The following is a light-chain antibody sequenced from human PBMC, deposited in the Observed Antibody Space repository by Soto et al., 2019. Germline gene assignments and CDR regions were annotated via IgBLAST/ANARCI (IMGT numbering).Light chain of an antibody. V-gene: IGLV2-14*01. Sequence: QSVLTQPASVSGSPGQSITMSCSGTSEDVGGYNYVSWYQHHPGKAPKLLIYEVTNRPPGLSDRFSGSKSGNTASLTISGLQAEDEADYYCSSYTSSNTLVFGTGTKVTVL. CDR1: SEDVGGYNY. J-gene: IGLJ1*01. CDR3: SSYTSSNTLV. CDR2: EVT.